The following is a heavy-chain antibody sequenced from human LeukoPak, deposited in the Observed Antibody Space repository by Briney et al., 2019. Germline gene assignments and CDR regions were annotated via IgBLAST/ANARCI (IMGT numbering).Heavy chain of an antibody. D-gene: IGHD4-23*01. CDR1: GFSFSNSA. V-gene: IGHV1-58*01. CDR3: AAERYGGISDCCNFEI. J-gene: IGHJ3*02. Sequence: SVKVSCKSSGFSFSNSAVQWVRQARGQRLEWVGWIIVGSGTTNYAQSLQGRLTITRDMSTNTAYMELSSLRSEDTAVYYCAAERYGGISDCCNFEIWGQGTMVTVSS. CDR2: IIVGSGTT.